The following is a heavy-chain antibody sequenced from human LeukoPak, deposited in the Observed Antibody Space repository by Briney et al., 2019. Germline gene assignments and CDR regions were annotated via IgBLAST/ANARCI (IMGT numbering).Heavy chain of an antibody. CDR3: ARFETARTTNAFDI. CDR2: ITSSRSYM. Sequence: GGSLRLSCAASGFTFSAYSMNWVRQAPGKGLEWVSSITSSRSYMYYADSVKGRFTIFRDNAKNSLYLQMNSLRAEDTAVYYCARFETARTTNAFDIWGQGTMVTVSS. J-gene: IGHJ3*02. V-gene: IGHV3-21*01. CDR1: GFTFSAYS. D-gene: IGHD4-11*01.